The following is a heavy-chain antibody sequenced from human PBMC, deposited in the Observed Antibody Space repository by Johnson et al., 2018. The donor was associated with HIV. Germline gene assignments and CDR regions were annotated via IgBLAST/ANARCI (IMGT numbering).Heavy chain of an antibody. J-gene: IGHJ3*02. CDR3: ARNYGSGSYFCNDAFDM. CDR1: VFTFDDYG. Sequence: VQLVESGGGVVRPGGSLRLSCAASVFTFDDYGMSWVRQGPGKGLEWVSGIDWNGGRQTYVDSVKGRFTISRDNAKKSLYLQMNSLRAEDTAFYYCARNYGSGSYFCNDAFDMWGQGTMVTVSS. V-gene: IGHV3-20*04. CDR2: IDWNGGRQ. D-gene: IGHD3-10*01.